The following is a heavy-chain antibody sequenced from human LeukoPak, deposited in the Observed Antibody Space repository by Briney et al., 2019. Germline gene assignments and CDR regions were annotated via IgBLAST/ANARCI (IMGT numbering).Heavy chain of an antibody. D-gene: IGHD3-16*02. CDR2: ISAYNGNT. CDR1: GYTFTSYG. V-gene: IGHV1-18*01. J-gene: IGHJ4*02. CDR3: ARDSDVWGSYRYDY. Sequence: GASVKVSCKASGYTFTSYGISWVRQAPGQGLEWMGWISAYNGNTNYAQKLQGRVTMTTDTSTSTAYMELRSLRSDDTAVYYCARDSDVWGSYRYDYWGQGTLVTVSS.